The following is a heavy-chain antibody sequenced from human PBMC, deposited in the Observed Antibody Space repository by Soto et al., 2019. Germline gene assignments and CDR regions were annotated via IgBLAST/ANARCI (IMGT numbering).Heavy chain of an antibody. CDR3: AKGGRQWLVTSDFNY. Sequence: VQLVESGGGVVQPGKSLRLSCAASGFTFSDYAMHWVRQAPGKGLEWMAVVSHDGRNTHYADSVKGRFTISRDSSKNRVSLEMTSLRAEDTAVYYCAKGGRQWLVTSDFNYWGQGALVTVSS. V-gene: IGHV3-30*18. CDR1: GFTFSDYA. D-gene: IGHD6-19*01. CDR2: VSHDGRNT. J-gene: IGHJ4*02.